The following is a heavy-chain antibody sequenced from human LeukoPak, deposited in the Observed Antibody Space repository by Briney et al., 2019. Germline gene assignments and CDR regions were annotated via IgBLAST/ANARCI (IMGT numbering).Heavy chain of an antibody. Sequence: SETLSLTCTVSGGSISTYYWSWIRQPPGKGLEWIGYIFYSGSTNYNPSLKSRVTISVDTSKNQFSLKLSSVTAADTAVYYCAGSPMVRGVTTFDYWDQGTLVTISS. CDR2: IFYSGST. D-gene: IGHD3-10*01. CDR1: GGSISTYY. CDR3: AGSPMVRGVTTFDY. V-gene: IGHV4-59*01. J-gene: IGHJ4*02.